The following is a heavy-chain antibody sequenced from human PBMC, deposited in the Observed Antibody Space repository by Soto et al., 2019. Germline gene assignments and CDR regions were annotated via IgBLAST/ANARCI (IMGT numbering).Heavy chain of an antibody. Sequence: SGPPLVHPPPPFTLTCTFSGLSLSTSGVAVGWIRQPPGKGLEWLALIYWNDDKRYSPPLKSRLTITEDTSKNQVVLTMTNMDPVDTATYYCAHHNTSYCYGLYFDDWGQGTLVTVSS. CDR3: AHHNTSYCYGLYFDD. J-gene: IGHJ4*02. D-gene: IGHD2-15*01. CDR1: GLSLSTSGVA. V-gene: IGHV2-5*01. CDR2: IYWNDDK.